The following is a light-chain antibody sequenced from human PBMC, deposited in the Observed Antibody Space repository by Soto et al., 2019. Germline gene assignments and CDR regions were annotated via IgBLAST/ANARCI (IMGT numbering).Light chain of an antibody. CDR3: QQYYSTPIT. CDR1: QSFLYSSNNKNY. V-gene: IGKV4-1*01. Sequence: DIVMTKSPDSLAVSLGESANINCKSSQSFLYSSNNKNYLAWYQQKPGQPPKLLIYWASTRESGVPDRFSGSGSGTDFTLTISSLQAEDVAVYYCQQYYSTPITFGQGTRLEIK. J-gene: IGKJ5*01. CDR2: WAS.